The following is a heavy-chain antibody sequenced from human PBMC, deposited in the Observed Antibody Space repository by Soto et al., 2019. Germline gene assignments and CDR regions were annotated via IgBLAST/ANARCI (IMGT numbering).Heavy chain of an antibody. CDR2: INPSDGNR. CDR3: ARDRLRGYDSSGFYS. V-gene: IGHV1-18*01. Sequence: GASVKVSCTASGYTFTSNGISWVRQAPGQGLEWMGWINPSDGNRNFAQKFEDRVTMTTATSTNTVFLELRSLKSDDTAIYYCARDRLRGYDSSGFYSWGQGTMVTVSS. CDR1: GYTFTSNG. D-gene: IGHD3-22*01. J-gene: IGHJ4*02.